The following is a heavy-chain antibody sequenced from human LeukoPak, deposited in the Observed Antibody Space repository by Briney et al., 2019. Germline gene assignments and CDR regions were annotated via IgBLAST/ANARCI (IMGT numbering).Heavy chain of an antibody. CDR2: IIPIFGTA. V-gene: IGHV1-69*05. CDR1: GGPFSSYA. Sequence: SSVKVSCKASGGPFSSYAISWVRQAPGQGLEWMGRIIPIFGTANYAQKFQGRVTITTDESTSTAYMELSSLRSEDTAVYYCAREVARDRYFDYWGQGTLVTVSS. J-gene: IGHJ4*02. CDR3: AREVARDRYFDY. D-gene: IGHD5-12*01.